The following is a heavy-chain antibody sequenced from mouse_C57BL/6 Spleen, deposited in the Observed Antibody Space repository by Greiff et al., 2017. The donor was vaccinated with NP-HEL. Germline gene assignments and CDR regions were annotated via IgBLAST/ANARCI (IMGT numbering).Heavy chain of an antibody. CDR1: GFNIKDYY. D-gene: IGHD1-1*01. V-gene: IGHV14-2*01. Sequence: EVQLQQSGAELVKPGASVKLSCTASGFNIKDYYMHWVKQRPEQGLEWIGRIDPEDGETKYAPKFQGKATITADTSSNTAYLQLSSLTSEDNAVYYCARTEITTVVAPDDYVDYCGQGTTLTVSS. CDR3: ARTEITTVVAPDDYVDY. CDR2: IDPEDGET. J-gene: IGHJ2*01.